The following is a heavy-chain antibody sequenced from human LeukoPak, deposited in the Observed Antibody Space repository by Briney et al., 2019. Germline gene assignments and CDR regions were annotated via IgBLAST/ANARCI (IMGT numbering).Heavy chain of an antibody. CDR1: GGSVSSGSYY. V-gene: IGHV4-61*01. CDR3: AREQDVLNISGFDI. CDR2: IYYSGST. J-gene: IGHJ3*02. D-gene: IGHD3-10*01. Sequence: PSETLSLTCTVSGGSVSSGSYYWSWIRQPPGKGLEWIEYIYYSGSTNYNPSLKSRVTISVDTSKKQFSLKLSSVTAADTAVYYCAREQDVLNISGFDIWGQGTMVTVSS.